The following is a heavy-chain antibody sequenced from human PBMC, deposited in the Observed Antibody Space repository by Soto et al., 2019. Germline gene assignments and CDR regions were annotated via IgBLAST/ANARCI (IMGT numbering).Heavy chain of an antibody. V-gene: IGHV3-33*06. CDR2: LWFDGSNE. D-gene: IGHD3-3*01. Sequence: PGGSLRLSCAASGFPFSRYDMHWVRQAPGKGLEWVAVLWFDGSNEYYVDSVQGRFTISRDNSKNTLYLQMNSLRAEDTAVYYCAKEAARGFWSGYFHYYYGMDVWGPGTTVTV. CDR1: GFPFSRYD. CDR3: AKEAARGFWSGYFHYYYGMDV. J-gene: IGHJ6*02.